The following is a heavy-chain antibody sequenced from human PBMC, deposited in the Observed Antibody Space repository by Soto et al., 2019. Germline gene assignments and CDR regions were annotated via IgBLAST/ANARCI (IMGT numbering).Heavy chain of an antibody. J-gene: IGHJ4*02. Sequence: SETLSLTCAVSGGSISSSNWWSWVRQPPGKGLEWIGEIYHTGSTNYNPSLRSRVTMSIDTSQEQFSLKLSSVTATDTAVYYCARHVNLPLAGTGFDSWGQGTLVTVSS. CDR1: GGSISSSNW. D-gene: IGHD6-19*01. V-gene: IGHV4-4*02. CDR2: IYHTGST. CDR3: ARHVNLPLAGTGFDS.